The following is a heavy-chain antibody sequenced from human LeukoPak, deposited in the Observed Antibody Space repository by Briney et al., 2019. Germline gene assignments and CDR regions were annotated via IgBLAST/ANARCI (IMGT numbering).Heavy chain of an antibody. D-gene: IGHD6-19*01. CDR3: ARQPLIAVAGFDY. V-gene: IGHV4-39*07. CDR1: GGSISSSSYY. CDR2: IYYSGST. J-gene: IGHJ4*02. Sequence: PSETLSLTCTVSGGSISSSSYYWGWIRQPPGKGLEWIGSIYYSGSTYYNPSLKSRVTISVDTSKNQFSLKLSSVTAADTAVYYCARQPLIAVAGFDYWGQGTLVTVSS.